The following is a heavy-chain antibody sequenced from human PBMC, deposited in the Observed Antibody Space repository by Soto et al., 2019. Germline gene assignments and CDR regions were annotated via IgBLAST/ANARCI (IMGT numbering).Heavy chain of an antibody. D-gene: IGHD5-18*01. CDR3: ARERGGYRYGDY. J-gene: IGHJ4*02. CDR2: VNIDKGNT. CDR1: GYPFSNYG. V-gene: IGHV1-18*01. Sequence: QVQLVQSGPEVKKPGASVRVSCKPSGYPFSNYGISWMRQAPGQGLEWMGWVNIDKGNTKYAQKFQDRVTMTTDTSTSTVYLELRSLRSHDTALYYCARERGGYRYGDYWGQGTLVTVSS.